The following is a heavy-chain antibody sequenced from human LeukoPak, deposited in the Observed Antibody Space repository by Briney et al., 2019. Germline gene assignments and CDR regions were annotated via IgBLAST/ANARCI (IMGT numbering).Heavy chain of an antibody. V-gene: IGHV4-31*03. Sequence: SQTLSLTCTVSGGSISSGGYYWSWIRQHPGKDLEWIGYIYYSGSTYYNPSLKSRVTISVDTSKNQFSLKLSSVTAADAAVYYCARGPGVVVVPAPEFDPWGQGTLVTVSS. D-gene: IGHD2-2*01. J-gene: IGHJ5*02. CDR1: GGSISSGGYY. CDR3: ARGPGVVVVPAPEFDP. CDR2: IYYSGST.